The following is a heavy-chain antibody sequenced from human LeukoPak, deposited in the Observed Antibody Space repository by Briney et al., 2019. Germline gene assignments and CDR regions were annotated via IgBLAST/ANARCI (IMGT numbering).Heavy chain of an antibody. J-gene: IGHJ4*02. Sequence: SSETLSLTCTVSGGSISSYYWSWIRQPPGKGLEWIGYINYSGSTNYNPSLKSRVTISVDTSKNQFSLKLSSVTAADTAVYYCARRFSGYDDYWGQGTLVTVSS. CDR2: INYSGST. CDR3: ARRFSGYDDY. V-gene: IGHV4-59*08. CDR1: GGSISSYY. D-gene: IGHD3-3*01.